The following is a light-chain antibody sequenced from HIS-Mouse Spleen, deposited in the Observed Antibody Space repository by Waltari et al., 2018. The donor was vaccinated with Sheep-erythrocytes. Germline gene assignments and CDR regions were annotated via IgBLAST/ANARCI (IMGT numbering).Light chain of an antibody. J-gene: IGLJ2*01. V-gene: IGLV2-23*03. Sequence: QSALTQPASVSGSPGQSITISCTGTSIDVGIYNLVSWYQQHPGKAPKLMIYEGSKRPSGVSNRFSGSKSGNTASLTISGLQAEDEADYYCCSYAGSSTFHVVFGGGTKLTVL. CDR1: SIDVGIYNL. CDR2: EGS. CDR3: CSYAGSSTFHVV.